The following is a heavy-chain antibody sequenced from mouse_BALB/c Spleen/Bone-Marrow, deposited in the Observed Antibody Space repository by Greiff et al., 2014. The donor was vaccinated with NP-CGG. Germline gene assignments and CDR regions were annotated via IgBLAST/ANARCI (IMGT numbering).Heavy chain of an antibody. CDR3: ARSGERYGAMDY. CDR2: ISDGGSYT. CDR1: GFTFSDYY. J-gene: IGHJ4*01. V-gene: IGHV5-4*02. Sequence: EVMLVESVGGLVKPGGSLKLSCAASGFTFSDYYMYWVRQTPEKRLEWVATISDGGSYTYYPDSVKGRFTISRDNAKNNLYLQMSSLKSEDTAMYYCARSGERYGAMDYWGQGTSVTVFS. D-gene: IGHD1-1*02.